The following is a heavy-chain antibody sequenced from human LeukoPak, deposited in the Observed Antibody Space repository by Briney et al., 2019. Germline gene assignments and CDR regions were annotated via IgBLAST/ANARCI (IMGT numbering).Heavy chain of an antibody. D-gene: IGHD6-13*01. Sequence: ASVKVSCKASGYTFTGHYVHWVRQGPGQGLEWMGWINGNTGDTNYAQRFQGRVTMIRETSISTMYMELSRLRSDDTAVYYCAREYSSSLFDYWGQGTLVTVSS. J-gene: IGHJ4*02. CDR3: AREYSSSLFDY. CDR1: GYTFTGHY. V-gene: IGHV1-2*02. CDR2: INGNTGDT.